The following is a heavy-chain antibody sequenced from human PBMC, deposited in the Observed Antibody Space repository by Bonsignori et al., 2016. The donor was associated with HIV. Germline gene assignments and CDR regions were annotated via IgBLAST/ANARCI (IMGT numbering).Heavy chain of an antibody. D-gene: IGHD3-22*01. Sequence: WIRQPPGKGLEWVAFIWYDGSSNYYADSVKGRFTISRDNSKSTLFLQMNSLRAEDTAVYYCAKDRAYCYSSRCETGIVDYWGQGTLVTVSS. J-gene: IGHJ4*02. CDR3: AKDRAYCYSSRCETGIVDY. V-gene: IGHV3-30*02. CDR2: IWYDGSSN.